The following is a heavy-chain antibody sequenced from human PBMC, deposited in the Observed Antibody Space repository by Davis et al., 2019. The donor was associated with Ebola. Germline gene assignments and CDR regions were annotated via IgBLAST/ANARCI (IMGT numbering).Heavy chain of an antibody. Sequence: PGGSLRLSCAASGFTFSSYGMHWVRQAPGKGLEWVAVISYDGSNKYYADSVKGRFTISRDNSKNTLYLQMNSLRAEDTAVYYCARDLKEAAAGTCGYWGQGTLVTVSS. CDR2: ISYDGSNK. J-gene: IGHJ4*02. D-gene: IGHD6-13*01. V-gene: IGHV3-30*03. CDR3: ARDLKEAAAGTCGY. CDR1: GFTFSSYG.